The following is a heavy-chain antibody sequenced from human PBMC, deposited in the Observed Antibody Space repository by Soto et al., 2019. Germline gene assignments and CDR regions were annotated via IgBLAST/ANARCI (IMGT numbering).Heavy chain of an antibody. CDR1: GVSFSISSYY. Sequence: SETVSLTCTVSGVSFSISSYYWGWIRQPPGKGLEWIGSIFYSGSTYYNPSLKSRVTISVDTSKNQFSLRLSSVTAADTAVYYCAKFXYFYDTSGYYFGDAFDIWGQGTMVTVSS. J-gene: IGHJ3*02. V-gene: IGHV4-39*01. D-gene: IGHD3-22*01. CDR3: AKFXYFYDTSGYYFGDAFDI. CDR2: IFYSGST.